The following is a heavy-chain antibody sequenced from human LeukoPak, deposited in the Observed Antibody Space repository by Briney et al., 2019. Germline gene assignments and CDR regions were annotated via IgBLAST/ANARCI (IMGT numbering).Heavy chain of an antibody. V-gene: IGHV4-61*01. Sequence: SETLSLTCTVSGGSISSSSYYWSWIRQPPGKGLEWIGYIYYSGSTNYNPSLKSRVTISVDTSENQFSLKLSSVTAADTAVYYCARDRLEGFFHQIWESGWYLDLWGRGTLVTVSS. CDR1: GGSISSSSYY. CDR3: ARDRLEGFFHQIWESGWYLDL. CDR2: IYYSGST. J-gene: IGHJ2*01. D-gene: IGHD1-1*01.